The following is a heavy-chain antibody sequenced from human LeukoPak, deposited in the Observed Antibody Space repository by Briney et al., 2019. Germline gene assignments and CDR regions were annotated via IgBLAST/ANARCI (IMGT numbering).Heavy chain of an antibody. V-gene: IGHV3-11*04. CDR1: GFTFSDYY. J-gene: IGHJ4*02. Sequence: GGNLRLYCAASGFTFSDYYLSWLAQAPGKGLEWGTYISSSGSTIYYADYVKGRITISRDNAKNSLYLQMKSLRAEDTAVYYCVAALDQWPFPFDYWGQGTLVTVSS. D-gene: IGHD6-19*01. CDR3: VAALDQWPFPFDY. CDR2: ISSSGSTI.